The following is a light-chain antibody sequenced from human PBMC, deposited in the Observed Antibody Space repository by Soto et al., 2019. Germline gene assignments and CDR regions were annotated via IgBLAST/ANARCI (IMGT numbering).Light chain of an antibody. CDR1: SSDVGNYIF. V-gene: IGLV2-14*01. CDR3: VSYTTSASYV. Sequence: QSVLTQPASVSGSPGQSITISCTGTSSDVGNYIFVSWYRQHPGKAPKLMIDDINNRPSGVSNRFSGSKSGNTASLTISGLQAEDEADYYCVSYTTSASYVFGTGTKVTVL. CDR2: DIN. J-gene: IGLJ1*01.